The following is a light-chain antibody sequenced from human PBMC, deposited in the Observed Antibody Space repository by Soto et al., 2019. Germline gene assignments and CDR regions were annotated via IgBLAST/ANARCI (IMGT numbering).Light chain of an antibody. CDR1: QSVSSY. CDR2: DAS. CDR3: QQRSNLPRVT. V-gene: IGKV3-11*01. J-gene: IGKJ3*01. Sequence: EIVLTQSPATLSLSPGERATLSCRASQSVSSYLAWYQQKPGQAPRLLIYDASNRATGIQARFSGSGSGTDFTLTISSLEPEDFAVYYCQQRSNLPRVTFGPGTKVDIK.